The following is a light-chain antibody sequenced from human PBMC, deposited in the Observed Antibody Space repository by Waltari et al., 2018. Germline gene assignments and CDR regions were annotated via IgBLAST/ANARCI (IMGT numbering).Light chain of an antibody. CDR3: CSYATYSPVL. V-gene: IGLV2-23*01. Sequence: QSALTQPASVSGSPGQSITLPFTGTRSGVGHNYFVLWYQHPPGKAPKLIIYEGSKRPSGISNRFSGFRAGNMASLTISGLQAEDEADYYCCSYATYSPVLLGGGTKLTVL. CDR1: RSGVGHNYF. J-gene: IGLJ2*01. CDR2: EGS.